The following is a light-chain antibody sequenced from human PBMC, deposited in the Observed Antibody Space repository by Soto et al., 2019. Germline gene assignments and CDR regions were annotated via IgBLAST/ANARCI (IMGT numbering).Light chain of an antibody. Sequence: EIVLTQSPGTLSLSPGERATLSCRASQSVSSSYLAWYQQKPGQAPRLLIYGASSRATGIPDRFSGSGSGTDFTLTISRLEPEDLEVYYCQQYGSSLLTFGGGTKVEIK. CDR2: GAS. CDR3: QQYGSSLLT. CDR1: QSVSSSY. V-gene: IGKV3-20*01. J-gene: IGKJ4*01.